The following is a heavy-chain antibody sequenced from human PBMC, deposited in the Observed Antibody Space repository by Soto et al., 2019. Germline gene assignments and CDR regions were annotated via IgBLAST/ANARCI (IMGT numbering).Heavy chain of an antibody. V-gene: IGHV6-1*01. Sequence: SETLSLTCAISGDSVSSNSAAWNWIRQSPSRGLEWLGRTYYRSKWYNDYAVSVKSRITINPDTSKNQFSLQLNSVTPEDTAVYYCARGIGGTLYNWNYHYYVDVWGKGTPVTVSS. CDR3: ARGIGGTLYNWNYHYYVDV. CDR1: GDSVSSNSAA. CDR2: TYYRSKWYN. D-gene: IGHD1-20*01. J-gene: IGHJ6*03.